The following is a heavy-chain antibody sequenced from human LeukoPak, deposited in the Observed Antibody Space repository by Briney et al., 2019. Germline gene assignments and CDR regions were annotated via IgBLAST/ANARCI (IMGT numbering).Heavy chain of an antibody. J-gene: IGHJ4*02. CDR3: ARVHQWLVLDY. CDR1: GFTFSSYS. Sequence: GGSLRLSCAASGFTFSSYSMNWVRQAPGKGLEWVSSISSSSSYIYYADSVKGRFAISRDNAKNSLYLQMNSLRAEDTAVYYCARVHQWLVLDYWGQGTLVTVSS. D-gene: IGHD6-19*01. V-gene: IGHV3-21*01. CDR2: ISSSSSYI.